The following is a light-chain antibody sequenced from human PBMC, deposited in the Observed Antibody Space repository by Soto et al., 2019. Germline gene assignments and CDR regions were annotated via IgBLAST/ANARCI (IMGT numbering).Light chain of an antibody. CDR2: DNN. V-gene: IGLV1-40*01. Sequence: QSVLTQPPSVSGAPGQRITISCTGSSSNIGADYDVHWYQLLPGAAPKLLISDNNNRPSGVPDRFSGSKSGTSASLVITGLQPEDEADYYCQSYDNSLGGHVVFGGVTKVTVL. CDR1: SSNIGADYD. CDR3: QSYDNSLGGHVV. J-gene: IGLJ2*01.